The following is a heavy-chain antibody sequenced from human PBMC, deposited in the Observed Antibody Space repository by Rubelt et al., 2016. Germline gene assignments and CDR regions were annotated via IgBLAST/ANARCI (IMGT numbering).Heavy chain of an antibody. CDR1: GFTFSTYN. CDR3: ARAVWFGELSS. V-gene: IGHV3-48*04. D-gene: IGHD3-10*01. Sequence: GSLRLSCAASGFTFSTYNMNWVRQAPGKGLEWVSYISGTGHTIYYADSVKGRFTISRDNAKNSLYLQMNSLRVEDTAVYYCARAVWFGELSSWGQGTLVTVSS. J-gene: IGHJ5*02. CDR2: ISGTGHTI.